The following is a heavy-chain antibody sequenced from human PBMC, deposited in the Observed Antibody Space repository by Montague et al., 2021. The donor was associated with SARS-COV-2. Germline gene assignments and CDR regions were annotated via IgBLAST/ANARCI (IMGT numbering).Heavy chain of an antibody. D-gene: IGHD3-22*01. CDR2: IFYSGST. J-gene: IGHJ3*02. V-gene: IGHV4-39*01. CDR1: GGSISSSSYY. Sequence: ESLSLTCTVSGGSISSSSYYWGWIRQPPGKGLEWIGNIFYSGSTYYNTSLKSRVTISVDTSKNQFSLRLSSVTAADTAVYYCARLPYFYDSTHAFDIWGQGTMVTVSS. CDR3: ARLPYFYDSTHAFDI.